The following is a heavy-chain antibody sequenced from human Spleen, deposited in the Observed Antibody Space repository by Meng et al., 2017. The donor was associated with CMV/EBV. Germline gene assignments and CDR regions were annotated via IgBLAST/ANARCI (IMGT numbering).Heavy chain of an antibody. CDR1: GYTFTSYD. CDR2: MNPNSGNT. CDR3: ARYVMVVKGFYYYYGMDV. D-gene: IGHD2-15*01. J-gene: IGHJ6*02. V-gene: IGHV1-8*01. Sequence: ASVKVSCKASGYTFTSYDINWVRQATGQGLEWMGWMNPNSGNTGYAQKFQGRVTMTRNTSISTAYMELSRLRSDDTAVYYCARYVMVVKGFYYYYGMDVWGQGTTVTVSS.